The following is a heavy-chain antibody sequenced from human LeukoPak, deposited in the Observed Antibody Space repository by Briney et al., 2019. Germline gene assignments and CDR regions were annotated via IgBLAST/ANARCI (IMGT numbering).Heavy chain of an antibody. D-gene: IGHD3-22*01. V-gene: IGHV1-8*01. CDR3: ARGPASSGYYYLDY. Sequence: ASVKVSCKASGYTFTSYDINWVRQATGQGLEWMGWMNPNSGNTGYAQKFQGRVTMTRNTSISTAYMELSSLSSEDTAVYYCARGPASSGYYYLDYWGQGTLVTVSS. CDR1: GYTFTSYD. J-gene: IGHJ4*02. CDR2: MNPNSGNT.